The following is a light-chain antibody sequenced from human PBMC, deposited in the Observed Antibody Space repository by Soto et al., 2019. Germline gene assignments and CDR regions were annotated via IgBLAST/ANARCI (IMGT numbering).Light chain of an antibody. CDR2: TAS. Sequence: DIQMTQSPSSLSASVGDSVTIPCRASQRINKYLNWYQQRSGRAPRLLIHTASSLHSGVPSRFSGSGSGSDFTLTISSLQPEDFATYFCQQSFSTPYTVGQGTKLEI. V-gene: IGKV1-39*01. CDR1: QRINKY. J-gene: IGKJ2*01. CDR3: QQSFSTPYT.